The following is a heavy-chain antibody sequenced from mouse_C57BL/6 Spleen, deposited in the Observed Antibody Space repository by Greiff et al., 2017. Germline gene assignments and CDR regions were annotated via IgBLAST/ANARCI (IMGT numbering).Heavy chain of an antibody. CDR3: ARKRITTVGYFDV. V-gene: IGHV1-9*01. CDR2: ILPGSGST. CDR1: GYTFTGYW. Sequence: LVESGAELMKPGASVKLSCKATGYTFTGYWIEWVKQRPGHCLEWIGGILPGSGSTNYNEKFKGKATFTADPASNTAYMQLISLTTEDSAIYYCARKRITTVGYFDVWGTGPTVTVSS. J-gene: IGHJ1*03. D-gene: IGHD1-1*01.